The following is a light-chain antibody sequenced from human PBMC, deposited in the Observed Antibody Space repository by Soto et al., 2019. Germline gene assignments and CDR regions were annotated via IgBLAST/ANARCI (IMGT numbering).Light chain of an antibody. V-gene: IGKV3-20*01. J-gene: IGKJ2*01. CDR3: QQYGSSPPNT. Sequence: EIVLTQSPGTLSLSPGERATLSCRASQSVSSSYIAWYQQKPGQAPRLLLYGASSMATGIPDRFSGSGSGSDFTLTISRRQPEDFAVYYCQQYGSSPPNTLGPGTNLDIK. CDR2: GAS. CDR1: QSVSSSY.